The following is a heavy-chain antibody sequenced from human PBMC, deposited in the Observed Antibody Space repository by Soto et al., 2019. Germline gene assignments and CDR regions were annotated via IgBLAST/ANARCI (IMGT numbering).Heavy chain of an antibody. CDR1: GGSFSGYY. Sequence: SETLSLTCAVYGGSFSGYYWSWIRQPPGKGLEWIGEINHSGSTNYNPSLKSRVTISVDTSKNQFSLKLSSVTAADTAVYYCARVRYSGYDYSSSWFDPWGQGTLVTVSS. J-gene: IGHJ5*02. CDR3: ARVRYSGYDYSSSWFDP. CDR2: INHSGST. D-gene: IGHD5-12*01. V-gene: IGHV4-34*01.